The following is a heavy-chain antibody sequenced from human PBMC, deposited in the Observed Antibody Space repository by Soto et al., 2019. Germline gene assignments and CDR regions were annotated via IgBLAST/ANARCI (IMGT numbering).Heavy chain of an antibody. V-gene: IGHV3-30*18. J-gene: IGHJ6*02. CDR3: AKDSMGDYYGMDV. CDR2: ISFDGSKK. D-gene: IGHD1-26*01. CDR1: GFTFSSFG. Sequence: GGSLRLSCAASGFTFSSFGMHWVRQAPGKGLEWVAVISFDGSKKYYADSVKGRFTISRDNSKNTLFLQMNSLRAEDTAVYYCAKDSMGDYYGMDVWGQGTTVTVSS.